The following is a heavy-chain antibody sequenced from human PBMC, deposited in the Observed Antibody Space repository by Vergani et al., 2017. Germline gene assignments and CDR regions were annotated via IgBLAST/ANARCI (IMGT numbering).Heavy chain of an antibody. D-gene: IGHD2-21*02. CDR1: GFTVSSNY. J-gene: IGHJ3*02. CDR2: IYSGGST. V-gene: IGHV3-66*03. CDR3: ARDSGVVLTADAFDI. Sequence: EVQLVESGGGLIQPGGSLRLSCAASGFTVSSNYMSWVRQAPGKGLELVSVIYSGGSTYYADSVKGRFTISRDNSKNTLYLQMNRLRAEDTAVYYCARDSGVVLTADAFDIWGQGTMVTVAS.